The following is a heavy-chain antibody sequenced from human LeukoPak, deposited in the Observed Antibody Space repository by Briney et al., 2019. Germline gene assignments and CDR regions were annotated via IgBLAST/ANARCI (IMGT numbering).Heavy chain of an antibody. CDR2: IHWNDDK. CDR1: GFSLSTSGVG. D-gene: IGHD3-3*01. J-gene: IGHJ5*02. V-gene: IGHV2-5*01. CDR3: AHSPRNTGTIFGVAAYNWFDP. Sequence: SGPTLVNPTQTRTLTCTFSGFSLSTSGVGVGWIRQAPGKALEWLALIHWNDDKRYSPSLKSRLTITKDTPKNQVVLTMTNMDPVATATYYSAHSPRNTGTIFGVAAYNWFDPWGQGTLVTVSS.